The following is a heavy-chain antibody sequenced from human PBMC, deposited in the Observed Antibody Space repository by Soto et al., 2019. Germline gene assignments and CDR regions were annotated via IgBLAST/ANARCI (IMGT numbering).Heavy chain of an antibody. CDR1: GYTFSDFD. J-gene: IGHJ6*02. Sequence: QAHLEQSGAELKRPGASVKVSCKASGYTFSDFDINWLRQASGQVPEWMGWMNAKSGDTFFAQRFQGKFNMTWDTSLSTAYMEVGSLTSDDKAIDYCARGNPFNYAGFDVWGQGPTVAVS. CDR2: MNAKSGDT. CDR3: ARGNPFNYAGFDV. V-gene: IGHV1-8*01. D-gene: IGHD3-16*01.